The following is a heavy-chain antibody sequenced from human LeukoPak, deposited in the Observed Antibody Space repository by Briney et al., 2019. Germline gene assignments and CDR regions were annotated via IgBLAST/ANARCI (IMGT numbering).Heavy chain of an antibody. CDR2: ISSSSSYI. J-gene: IGHJ4*02. Sequence: GGSLRLSCAASGFTFSSYSMNWVRQAPGKGLEWVSSISSSSSYIYYADSVKGRFTISRDNAKNSLYLQMNSLRAEDTAVYYCARDDYGDFVFDYWGQGTVVTVSS. V-gene: IGHV3-21*01. D-gene: IGHD4-17*01. CDR3: ARDDYGDFVFDY. CDR1: GFTFSSYS.